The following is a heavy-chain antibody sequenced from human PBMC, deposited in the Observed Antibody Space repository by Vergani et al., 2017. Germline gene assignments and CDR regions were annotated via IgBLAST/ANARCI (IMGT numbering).Heavy chain of an antibody. V-gene: IGHV3-74*01. Sequence: VQLVESGGGLVQPGGSLRLSCTASGFTFSNYWMQWVRQAPGKGLMWVSRINSDGDSTSYADSGKGRFTISRDNAKNTLYLPMDSLGAEETAVYYCTRDGWELLDYFYYMDVWGKGTTGTVSS. CDR2: INSDGDST. J-gene: IGHJ6*03. D-gene: IGHD1-26*01. CDR1: GFTFSNYW. CDR3: TRDGWELLDYFYYMDV.